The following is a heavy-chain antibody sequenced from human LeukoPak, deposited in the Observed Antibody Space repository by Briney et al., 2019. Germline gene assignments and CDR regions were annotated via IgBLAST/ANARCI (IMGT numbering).Heavy chain of an antibody. CDR2: TRYDGSNK. CDR3: ASGWFGELLFDY. D-gene: IGHD3-10*01. V-gene: IGHV3-30*02. CDR1: GFTFSSYG. J-gene: IGHJ4*02. Sequence: GGSLRLSCAASGFTFSSYGMHWVRHAPGKGLEWVAFTRYDGSNKYYADSVKGRFTVSRDNSKNTLYLQMNSLRAEDTAVYYCASGWFGELLFDYWGQGTLVTVSS.